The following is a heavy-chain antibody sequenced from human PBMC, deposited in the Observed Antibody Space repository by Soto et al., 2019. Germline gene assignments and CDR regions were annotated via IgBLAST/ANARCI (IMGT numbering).Heavy chain of an antibody. D-gene: IGHD6-13*01. J-gene: IGHJ6*02. CDR1: GGTFSSYA. Sequence: SVKVSCKASGGTFSSYAISCVRQAPGQGLEWMGGIIPIFGTANYAQKFQGRVTITADESTSTAYMELSSLRSEDTAVYYCARDDAGTDYYYGMDVWGQGTTVTVSS. V-gene: IGHV1-69*13. CDR3: ARDDAGTDYYYGMDV. CDR2: IIPIFGTA.